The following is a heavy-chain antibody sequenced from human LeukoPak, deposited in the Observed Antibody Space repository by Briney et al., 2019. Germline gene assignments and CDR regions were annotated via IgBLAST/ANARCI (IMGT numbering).Heavy chain of an antibody. V-gene: IGHV4-39*01. CDR1: GGSISSSSYY. CDR3: ARQKRGVAGLKYHFDY. J-gene: IGHJ4*02. D-gene: IGHD6-19*01. CDR2: ICYTGNT. Sequence: SETLSLTCTVSGGSISSSSYYWGWIRQPPGKGLEWVGSICYTGNTYYKPSLKSRVTICVDTSTNQFTLNLTSVSAADTAVYYCARQKRGVAGLKYHFDYWGQGTLVTVSS.